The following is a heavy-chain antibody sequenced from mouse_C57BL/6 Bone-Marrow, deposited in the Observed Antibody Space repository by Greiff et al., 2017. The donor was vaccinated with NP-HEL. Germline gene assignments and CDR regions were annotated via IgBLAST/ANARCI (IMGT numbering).Heavy chain of an antibody. CDR3: ARRDSSGYEAMDY. CDR1: GFTFSDYG. CDR2: ISNLAYSI. V-gene: IGHV5-15*01. J-gene: IGHJ4*01. D-gene: IGHD3-2*02. Sequence: EVKLVESGGGLVQPGGSLKLSCAASGFTFSDYGMAWVRQAPRKGPEWVAFISNLAYSIYYADTVTGRFTISRENAKNTLYLEMSSLRSEDTAMYYCARRDSSGYEAMDYWGQGTSVTVSS.